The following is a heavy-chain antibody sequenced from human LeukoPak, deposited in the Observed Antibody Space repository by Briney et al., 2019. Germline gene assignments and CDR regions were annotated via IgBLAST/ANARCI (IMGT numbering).Heavy chain of an antibody. J-gene: IGHJ4*02. CDR1: GDSVSSGSYY. Sequence: SETLSLTCTVSGDSVSSGSYYWSWIRQPPGKGLEWIGYIYYSGSTNYNPSLKSRVTISVDTSKNQFSLKLSSVTAADTAVYYCARDPSSGWYYFDYWGQGALVTVSS. CDR3: ARDPSSGWYYFDY. CDR2: IYYSGST. D-gene: IGHD6-19*01. V-gene: IGHV4-61*01.